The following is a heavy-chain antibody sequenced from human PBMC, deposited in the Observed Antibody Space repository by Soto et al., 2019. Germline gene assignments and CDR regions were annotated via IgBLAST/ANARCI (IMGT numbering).Heavy chain of an antibody. V-gene: IGHV1-8*01. D-gene: IGHD4-17*01. CDR3: ARTHGDLDY. Sequence: QVQLMQSGAEVKKPGASVKVSCKASGYTFTSYDINWVRQAPGQGLEWMGWTNPKSGNTGYAQKFQGRVTMTRDSSISTAYMELNNLRSEDTAMYYCARTHGDLDYWGQGTLVTVSS. CDR2: TNPKSGNT. J-gene: IGHJ4*02. CDR1: GYTFTSYD.